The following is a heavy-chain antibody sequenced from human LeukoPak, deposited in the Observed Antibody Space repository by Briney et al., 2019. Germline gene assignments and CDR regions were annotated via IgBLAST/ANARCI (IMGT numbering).Heavy chain of an antibody. CDR2: ISGSGGST. CDR1: GFTFSSYA. J-gene: IGHJ4*02. V-gene: IGHV3-23*01. Sequence: GGPLRLSFAASGFTFSSYAMSWVRQAPGKGLEWVSAISGSGGSTYYADSVKGRFTISRDNSKNTLYLQMNSLRAEDTAVYYCAKASGSGSYYLDYWGQGTLVTVSS. D-gene: IGHD3-10*01. CDR3: AKASGSGSYYLDY.